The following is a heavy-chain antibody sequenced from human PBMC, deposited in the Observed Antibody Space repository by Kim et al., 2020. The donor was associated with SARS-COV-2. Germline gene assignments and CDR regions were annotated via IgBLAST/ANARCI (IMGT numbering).Heavy chain of an antibody. V-gene: IGHV3-21*01. J-gene: IGHJ3*02. CDR3: ARDPRDMLFGSFDS. D-gene: IGHD3-9*01. CDR2: IISSSGDI. CDR1: GFTFSSYS. Sequence: GGSLRLSCAASGFTFSSYSMNWVRQAPGKGLEWVSSIISSSGDIYYADSVKGRFTISRDNAKNSLYLQMNSLRADDTAVYYCARDPRDMLFGSFDSWG.